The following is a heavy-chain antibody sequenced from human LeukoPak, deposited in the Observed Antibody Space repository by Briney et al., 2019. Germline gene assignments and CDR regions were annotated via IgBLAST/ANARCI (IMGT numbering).Heavy chain of an antibody. CDR1: GGSISSGGYY. Sequence: PSETLSLTCTVSGGSISSGGYYWSWIRQPPGKGLEWIGYIYHSGSTYYNPSLKSRVTISVDTSKNQFSLKLSSVTAADTAVYYCARVRRITMIVVVITPFDYWGQGTLVTVSS. J-gene: IGHJ4*02. D-gene: IGHD3-22*01. CDR3: ARVRRITMIVVVITPFDY. CDR2: IYHSGST. V-gene: IGHV4-30-2*01.